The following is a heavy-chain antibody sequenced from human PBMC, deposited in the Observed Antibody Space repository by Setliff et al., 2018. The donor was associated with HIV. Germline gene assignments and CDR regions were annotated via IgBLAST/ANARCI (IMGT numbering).Heavy chain of an antibody. V-gene: IGHV3-7*03. Sequence: PGGSLRLSCAASGFTFSRYWMIWVRQAPGKGLEWVANIDLYGSEKNYVDSVEGRFTISRDDSKTTLYLQMNSLKTEDTAVYYCTTEDPWLRFGHWGQGTLVTVSS. CDR2: IDLYGSEK. CDR1: GFTFSRYW. D-gene: IGHD5-12*01. CDR3: TTEDPWLRFGH. J-gene: IGHJ5*02.